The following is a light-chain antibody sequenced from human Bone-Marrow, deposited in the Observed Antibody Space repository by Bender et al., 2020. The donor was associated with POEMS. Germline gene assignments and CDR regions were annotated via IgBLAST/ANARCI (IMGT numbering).Light chain of an antibody. CDR1: SSNIGAHA. Sequence: QSVLTQPPSASGTPGQRVTISCSGDSSNIGAHAVNWYQHLPGTAPKLLIYSSHRRPSEVPDRFSASRSGTSASLPISGLQSEDEADYYCAVWDDSLNGWVFGGGTKLTVL. CDR3: AVWDDSLNGWV. V-gene: IGLV1-44*01. CDR2: SSH. J-gene: IGLJ3*02.